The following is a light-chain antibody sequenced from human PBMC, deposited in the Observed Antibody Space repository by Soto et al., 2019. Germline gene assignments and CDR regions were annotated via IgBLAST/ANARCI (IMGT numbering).Light chain of an antibody. Sequence: QSVLTQPASVFVSPGQPITISCTGTSSDVGTYNYVSWYQHHPGKAPNLINYEVSNRPSGVSNRFSGSKSGSTASLTISGLQAEDEADYHCTSYTRDTALVFGTGTKVTVL. CDR1: SSDVGTYNY. CDR2: EVS. J-gene: IGLJ1*01. V-gene: IGLV2-14*01. CDR3: TSYTRDTALV.